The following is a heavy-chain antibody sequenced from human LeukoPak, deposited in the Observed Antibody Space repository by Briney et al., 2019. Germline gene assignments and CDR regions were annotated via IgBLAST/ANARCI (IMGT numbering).Heavy chain of an antibody. CDR3: ARTLWSGYYYDY. Sequence: GASVKVSCKASGYTFTSYYMHWVRQAPGQGLEWMGIINPSGGGTSYAQKFQGRVTMTRDTSTSTVYMELSSLRSEDTAVYYCARTLWSGYYYDYWGQGTLVTVSS. CDR1: GYTFTSYY. J-gene: IGHJ4*02. V-gene: IGHV1-46*01. CDR2: INPSGGGT. D-gene: IGHD3-3*01.